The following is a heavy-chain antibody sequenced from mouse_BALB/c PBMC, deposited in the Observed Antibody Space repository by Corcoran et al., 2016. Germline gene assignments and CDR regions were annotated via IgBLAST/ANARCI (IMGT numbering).Heavy chain of an antibody. CDR3: ASHYGNYGPYAMDY. D-gene: IGHD2-1*01. V-gene: IGHV1-18*01. J-gene: IGHJ4*01. Sequence: EVQLQQSGPELVKPGASVKIPCKASGYTFTDYNMDWVKQSHGKSLEWIGDINPNNGGTIYNQKFKGKATLTVDKSSSTAYMELRSLTSEDTAVYYCASHYGNYGPYAMDYWGQGTSVTVSS. CDR2: INPNNGGT. CDR1: GYTFTDYN.